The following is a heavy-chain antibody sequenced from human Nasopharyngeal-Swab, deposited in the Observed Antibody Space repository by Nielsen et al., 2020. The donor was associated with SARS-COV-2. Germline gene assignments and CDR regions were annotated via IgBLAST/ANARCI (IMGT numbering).Heavy chain of an antibody. V-gene: IGHV3-73*01. CDR1: GFTFSGSA. D-gene: IGHD6-13*01. CDR3: TSSIAAAGSRYYYYYMDV. Sequence: GGSLRLSCAASGFTFSGSAMHWVRQASGKGLEWVGRIRSKANSYATAYAASVKGRFTISRDESKNTAYLQMNSLKTEDTAVYYCTSSIAAAGSRYYYYYMDVWGKGTTVTVSS. J-gene: IGHJ6*03. CDR2: IRSKANSYAT.